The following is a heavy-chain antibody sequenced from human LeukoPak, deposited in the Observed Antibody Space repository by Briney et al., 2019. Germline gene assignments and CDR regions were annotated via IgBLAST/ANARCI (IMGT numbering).Heavy chain of an antibody. Sequence: SETLSLTCSVSGGSLTSYYWSWIRQTPGKGLEWIGYIYYTGTTDSNPSLKSRVTISLDTSKNQFSLNLSSVTAADTAVYYCARRWVYDKRAFDAWGQGTMVTVSS. J-gene: IGHJ3*01. CDR3: ARRWVYDKRAFDA. CDR2: IYYTGTT. D-gene: IGHD3-16*01. V-gene: IGHV4-59*08. CDR1: GGSLTSYY.